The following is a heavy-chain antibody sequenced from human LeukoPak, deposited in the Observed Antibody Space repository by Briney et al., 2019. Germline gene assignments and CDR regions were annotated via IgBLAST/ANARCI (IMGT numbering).Heavy chain of an antibody. J-gene: IGHJ4*02. CDR2: ISSSGSTI. CDR3: SSLPGYSNDWYDEKIFPFDY. V-gene: IGHV3-48*03. CDR1: GLTFSSYE. Sequence: GGSLRLSCAACGLTFSSYEMNWVRQAPGKGLEWVSYISSSGSTIYYADSVKGRFTISRDNAKNSLYLRMNSLRAEETAVYYCSSLPGYSNDWYDEKIFPFDYWGQGTLVTVSS. D-gene: IGHD6-19*01.